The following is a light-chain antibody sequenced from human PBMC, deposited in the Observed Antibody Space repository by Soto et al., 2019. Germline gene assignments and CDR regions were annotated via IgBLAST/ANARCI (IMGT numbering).Light chain of an antibody. CDR1: SSNIGSNT. CDR2: SNN. V-gene: IGLV1-44*01. J-gene: IGLJ1*01. CDR3: AAWDDSLNGFYV. Sequence: QCVLNQPPSASGAAGQRVTISCSGSSSNIGSNTVNWYQQLPGTAPKLLIYSNNQRPSGVPDRFSGSKSGTSASLAISGLQSEDEADYYCAAWDDSLNGFYVFGTGTKVTVL.